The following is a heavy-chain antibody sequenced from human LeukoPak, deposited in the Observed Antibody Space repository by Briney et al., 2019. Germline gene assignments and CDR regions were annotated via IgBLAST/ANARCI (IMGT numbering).Heavy chain of an antibody. CDR3: ARHNTGWASDSGSYLAY. Sequence: PSHTLSLTFTVSGRSISSSSYYGGSSRQPPGEWLGLSGSIYYSGTAYYNPSLKSPVTISVDTSKNHFSLKLSSVTPAATAVYYCARHNTGWASDSGSYLAYWGQGNLVTVSS. D-gene: IGHD1-26*01. CDR2: IYYSGTA. CDR1: GRSISSSSYY. V-gene: IGHV4-39*01. J-gene: IGHJ4*02.